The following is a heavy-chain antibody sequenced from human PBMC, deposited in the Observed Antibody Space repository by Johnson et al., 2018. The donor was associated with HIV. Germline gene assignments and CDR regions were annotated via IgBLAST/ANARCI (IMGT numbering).Heavy chain of an antibody. CDR1: GFTFTYYG. Sequence: VLLVESGGGVVQPGRSLRLSCAASGFTFTYYGLHWVRQAPGTGLEWVTVISFDGNNKDYADSLKGRFTIARDNSKQSVHLQINSLRTEDTAVYYCAKETRDSRSAFDIWGQGTMVTVSS. CDR2: ISFDGNNK. CDR3: AKETRDSRSAFDI. D-gene: IGHD3-22*01. V-gene: IGHV3-30*04. J-gene: IGHJ3*02.